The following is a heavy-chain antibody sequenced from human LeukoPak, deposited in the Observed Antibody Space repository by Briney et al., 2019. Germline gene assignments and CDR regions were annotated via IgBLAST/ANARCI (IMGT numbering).Heavy chain of an antibody. CDR2: IYYSGST. V-gene: IGHV4-31*03. CDR1: GGSISSGGYY. CDR3: ARIVVVTATSVYFDY. D-gene: IGHD2-21*02. Sequence: SQTLSLTCTVSGGSISSGGYYWGWIRQHPGRGLEWIVYIYYSGSTYYNPSLKSRVTISVDTSKNQFSLKLSSVTAADTAVYYCARIVVVTATSVYFDYWGQGTLVTVSS. J-gene: IGHJ4*02.